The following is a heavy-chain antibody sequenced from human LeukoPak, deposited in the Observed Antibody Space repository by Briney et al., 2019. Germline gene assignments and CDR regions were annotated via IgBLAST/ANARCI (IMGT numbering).Heavy chain of an antibody. CDR2: MSGDATST. CDR3: AKRTSGSSWYSSDY. D-gene: IGHD6-13*01. CDR1: GFTFSSFA. J-gene: IGHJ4*02. V-gene: IGHV3-23*01. Sequence: GGSLRLSCAASGFTFSSFAMNWVRQAPGKGLEWVSTMSGDATSTYYADSVEGRFTISRDNSKNTLYLQMNSLRAEDTAVYYCAKRTSGSSWYSSDYWGQGTLVTVSS.